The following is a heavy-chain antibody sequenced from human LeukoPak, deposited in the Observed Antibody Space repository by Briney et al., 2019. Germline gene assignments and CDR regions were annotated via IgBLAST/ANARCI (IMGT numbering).Heavy chain of an antibody. CDR2: ISSSSTI. CDR3: ARDLQWELGYQDY. D-gene: IGHD1-26*01. V-gene: IGHV3-48*04. Sequence: GGSLRLSCAASGFTFSSYSMNWVRQAPGKGLEWVSYISSSSTIYYADSVKGRFTISRDNAKNSLYLQMNSLRAEDTAVYYCARDLQWELGYQDYWGQGTLVTVSS. CDR1: GFTFSSYS. J-gene: IGHJ4*02.